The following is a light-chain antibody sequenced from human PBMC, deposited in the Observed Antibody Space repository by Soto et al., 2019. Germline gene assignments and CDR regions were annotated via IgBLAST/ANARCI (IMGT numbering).Light chain of an antibody. J-gene: IGLJ3*02. CDR1: SSDVGGYNH. CDR2: DVN. CDR3: CSYAGSYIWV. V-gene: IGLV2-11*01. Sequence: QSALTQPRSVSWSPGQSVTISCTGTSSDVGGYNHVSWYHQHPGKAPKLMIYDVNKRPSGVPDRFSGSKSGNTASLTISGLQAEDEADYYCCSYAGSYIWVFGGGTKLTVL.